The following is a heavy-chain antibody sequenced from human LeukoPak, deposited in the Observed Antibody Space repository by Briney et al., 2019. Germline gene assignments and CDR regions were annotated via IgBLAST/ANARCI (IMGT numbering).Heavy chain of an antibody. CDR3: ARGIVGSRGAFDI. D-gene: IGHD1-26*01. CDR1: GFTGSSNY. CDR2: IYSGGST. V-gene: IGHV3-53*01. J-gene: IGHJ3*02. Sequence: GGSLRLSCAASGFTGSSNYMSWVRQAPGKGLEWVSVIYSGGSTYSTDSVKGRFTISRDISKNTVSLQMNSLRAEDTAVYYCARGIVGSRGAFDIWGRGTMVTVSS.